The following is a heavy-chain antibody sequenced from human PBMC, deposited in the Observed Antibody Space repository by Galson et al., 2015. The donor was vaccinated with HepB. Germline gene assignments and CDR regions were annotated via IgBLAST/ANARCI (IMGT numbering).Heavy chain of an antibody. CDR2: ISTYNGKT. D-gene: IGHD1-26*01. CDR1: GDSFTSYG. CDR3: ARASFSAPGQLLTLAGYYYMDV. V-gene: IGHV1-18*01. Sequence: SVKVSCKAFGDSFTSYGIAWVRQAPGQGLEWMGWISTYNGKTNYAQKFQGRVTMTRDISTSTVYMEVRHLRAEDTAVYYCARASFSAPGQLLTLAGYYYMDVWGEGTTVTVSS. J-gene: IGHJ6*03.